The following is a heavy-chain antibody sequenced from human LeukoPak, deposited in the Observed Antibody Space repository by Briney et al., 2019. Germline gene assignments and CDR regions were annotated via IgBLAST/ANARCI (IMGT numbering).Heavy chain of an antibody. Sequence: SETLSLTCTVTGDSISSHYWTWIRQPPGKGREWIGNIHYSGSTSYNPSLKSRVTISIDTSKNQFSLKLTSVTAADTAVSYCARFCGGGRCPDYWGRGTLVTVSS. D-gene: IGHD2-15*01. CDR1: GDSISSHY. CDR3: ARFCGGGRCPDY. J-gene: IGHJ4*02. CDR2: IHYSGST. V-gene: IGHV4-59*11.